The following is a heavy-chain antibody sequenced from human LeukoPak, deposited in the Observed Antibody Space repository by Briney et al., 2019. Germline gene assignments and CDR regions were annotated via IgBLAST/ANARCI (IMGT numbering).Heavy chain of an antibody. CDR1: GFTFSSYT. CDR2: VTGTGGDT. Sequence: PGASLRLSCAASGFTFSSYTMSWVRQGPGKGLEWVSAVTGTGGDTYYANSVTGRFTISRDNSKNTLSLQMNSLRAEDTAVYYCAKDRPSGGSCLHWGQGTLVTASS. CDR3: AKDRPSGGSCLH. D-gene: IGHD2-15*01. J-gene: IGHJ4*02. V-gene: IGHV3-23*01.